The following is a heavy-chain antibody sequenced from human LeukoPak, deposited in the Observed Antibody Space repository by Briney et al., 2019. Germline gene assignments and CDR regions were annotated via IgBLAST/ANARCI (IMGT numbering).Heavy chain of an antibody. Sequence: SETLSLTCTVSGDSISSYYWSWIRQPPGKGLEWIGYIHYSGSTNYNPSLKSRATISVDTSKNQFSLKLSSVTAADTAVYYCARGVVTRINWFDPWGQGTLVTVSS. V-gene: IGHV4-59*12. CDR3: ARGVVTRINWFDP. J-gene: IGHJ5*02. CDR1: GDSISSYY. CDR2: IHYSGST. D-gene: IGHD4-23*01.